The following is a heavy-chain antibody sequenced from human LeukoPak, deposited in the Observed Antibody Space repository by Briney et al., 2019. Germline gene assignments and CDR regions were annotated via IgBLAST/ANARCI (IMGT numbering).Heavy chain of an antibody. V-gene: IGHV5-51*01. CDR1: GYSFTSYW. J-gene: IGHJ4*02. D-gene: IGHD6-19*01. CDR2: IDPSDSDT. CDR3: ARQAVVGPIGFDY. Sequence: GESLKISCKGSGYSFTSYWIGWVRQMPGKGLEWWGIIDPSDSDTRYSPSFQGQVTISADKSISTAYLQWSSLKASDTAMYYCARQAVVGPIGFDYWGQGTLVTVSS.